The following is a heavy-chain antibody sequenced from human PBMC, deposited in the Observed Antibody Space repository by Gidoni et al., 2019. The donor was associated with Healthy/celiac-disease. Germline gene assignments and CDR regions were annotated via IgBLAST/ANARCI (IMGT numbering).Heavy chain of an antibody. CDR1: GGTFSSYA. CDR2: IIPIFGTA. D-gene: IGHD1-26*01. CDR3: AGEGDSAY. Sequence: QVQLVQSGAAVKTPGSSVHVSCKASGGTFSSYAISWVRQAPGQGLEWMGGIIPIFGTATYAQKCQGRVTMTADESTSTDYMELSSLRAEDTAVYYCAGEGDSAYWGQGTLVTVSS. V-gene: IGHV1-69*01. J-gene: IGHJ4*02.